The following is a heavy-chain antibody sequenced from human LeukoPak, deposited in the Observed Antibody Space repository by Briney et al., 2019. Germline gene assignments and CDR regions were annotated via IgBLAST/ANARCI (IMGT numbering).Heavy chain of an antibody. CDR3: ARGRDVYSWGGDCFGF. CDR1: GVTFGMYA. D-gene: IGHD3-16*01. Sequence: SVSVSFKASGVTFGMYAYSWVRQAPGQGPEWMGRIISMFGTTQYALKLHGGLTITADESTSTNTMEMRSLRSEDTAVYYCARGRDVYSWGGDCFGFWGRGTLVTASS. J-gene: IGHJ4*02. CDR2: IISMFGTT. V-gene: IGHV1-69*13.